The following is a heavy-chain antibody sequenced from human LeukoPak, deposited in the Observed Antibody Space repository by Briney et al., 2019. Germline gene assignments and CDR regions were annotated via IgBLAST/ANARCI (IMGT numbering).Heavy chain of an antibody. CDR2: ISSSSNNI. V-gene: IGHV3-21*01. CDR3: ARAGWTVAAFFDY. D-gene: IGHD6-19*01. J-gene: IGHJ4*02. Sequence: PGGSLRLSCAASGFTFSIYNMNWVRQAPGKGLEWVSFISSSSNNIYYADSVKGRFTISRDNAKNSLYLQINSLRAEGTAVYYCARAGWTVAAFFDYWGQGTLVTVSS. CDR1: GFTFSIYN.